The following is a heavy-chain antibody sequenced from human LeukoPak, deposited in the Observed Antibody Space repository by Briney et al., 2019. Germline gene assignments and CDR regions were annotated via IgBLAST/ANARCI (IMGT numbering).Heavy chain of an antibody. V-gene: IGHV3-7*01. CDR2: IKQDGSEK. CDR3: ARDRRAPYDY. CDR1: GFTFSSYW. Sequence: GRSLRLSCGASGFTFSSYWMSWVPDAPGKGLEWVANIKQDGSEKYYVDSVKGRFTISRDNAKNSLYLQMNSLRAEDTAVYYCARDRRAPYDYWGQGTLVTVSS. J-gene: IGHJ4*02.